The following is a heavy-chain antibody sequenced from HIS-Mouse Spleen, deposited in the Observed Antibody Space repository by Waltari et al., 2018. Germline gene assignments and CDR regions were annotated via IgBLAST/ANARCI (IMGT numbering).Heavy chain of an antibody. Sequence: EVQLVESGGGLVKPGGSLRLSCAASGFSFSSYSMNWVCQAPGKGLEWVSSISSSSSYIYYADSVKGRFTISRDNAKNSLYLQMNSLRAEDTAVYYCAREVTLTGYFDYWGQGTLVTVSS. CDR1: GFSFSSYS. V-gene: IGHV3-21*01. D-gene: IGHD7-27*01. CDR3: AREVTLTGYFDY. J-gene: IGHJ4*02. CDR2: ISSSSSYI.